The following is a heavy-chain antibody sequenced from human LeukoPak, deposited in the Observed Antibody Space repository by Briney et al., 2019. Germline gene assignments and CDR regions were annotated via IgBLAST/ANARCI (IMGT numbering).Heavy chain of an antibody. CDR1: GGSISSSSYY. CDR2: IYYSGST. CDR3: ASNIAVASREFDY. V-gene: IGHV4-39*01. D-gene: IGHD6-19*01. Sequence: PSETLSLTCAVSGGSISSSSYYWGWIRQPPGKGLEWIGSIYYSGSTYYNPSLKSRVTISVDTSKNQFSLKLSSVTAADTAVYYCASNIAVASREFDYWGQGTLVTVSS. J-gene: IGHJ4*02.